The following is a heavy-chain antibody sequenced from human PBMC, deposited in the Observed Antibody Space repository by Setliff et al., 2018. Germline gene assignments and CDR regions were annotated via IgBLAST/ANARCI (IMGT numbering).Heavy chain of an antibody. D-gene: IGHD6-6*01. J-gene: IGHJ6*02. CDR2: IYYSGST. Sequence: SETLSLTCTVSGGSISSSIYYWGWIRQPPGKGLEWIGSIYYSGSTYYNPSLKSRVTISVDTSKNQFSLELSPVTAADTAVYYCARVSQLVVLSLYYYYGMDVWGQGTTVTVSS. CDR3: ARVSQLVVLSLYYYYGMDV. CDR1: GGSISSSIYY. V-gene: IGHV4-39*07.